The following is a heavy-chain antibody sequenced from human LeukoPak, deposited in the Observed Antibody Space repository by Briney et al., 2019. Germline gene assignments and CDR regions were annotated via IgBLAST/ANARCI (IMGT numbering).Heavy chain of an antibody. V-gene: IGHV3-30*03. J-gene: IGHJ4*02. CDR2: TLYGGTNK. D-gene: IGHD6-13*01. Sequence: PGGSLRLSCAASGFTFSSYAMSWVRQAPGKGLEWVAGTLYGGTNKYYADSVKGRFTISRDNSKNTLYLQMNSLSAEDTAVYFCARAHYSSIWCYFDHWGQGPLVTVSS. CDR3: ARAHYSSIWCYFDH. CDR1: GFTFSSYA.